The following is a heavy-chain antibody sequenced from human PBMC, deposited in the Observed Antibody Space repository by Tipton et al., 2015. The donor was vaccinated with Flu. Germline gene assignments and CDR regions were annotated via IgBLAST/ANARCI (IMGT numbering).Heavy chain of an antibody. V-gene: IGHV4-4*07. Sequence: TLSLTCTVSGGSISSSYWSWIRQPAGKGLEWIGRISTSGSTNYNASLESRVTMSRDTSKNHFSLRLSSATAADTALYYCARDLRGYSGYTGGDAFDMWGQG. J-gene: IGHJ3*02. CDR2: ISTSGST. CDR1: GGSISSSY. D-gene: IGHD5-12*01. CDR3: ARDLRGYSGYTGGDAFDM.